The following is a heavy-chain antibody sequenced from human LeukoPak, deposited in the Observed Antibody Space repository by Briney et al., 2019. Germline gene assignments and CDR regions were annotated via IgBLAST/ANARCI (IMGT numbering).Heavy chain of an antibody. V-gene: IGHV4-59*01. J-gene: IGHJ4*02. Sequence: PSETLSLTCTVSGGSISNYYWSWIRQPPGKGLEWIGYIYSSGSTNYNPSLKSRVTISLDTSKNQFSLKLSSVTAAGTAVYYCARGPTRYYFDYWGQGTLVTVSS. CDR1: GGSISNYY. CDR3: ARGPTRYYFDY. CDR2: IYSSGST. D-gene: IGHD4-11*01.